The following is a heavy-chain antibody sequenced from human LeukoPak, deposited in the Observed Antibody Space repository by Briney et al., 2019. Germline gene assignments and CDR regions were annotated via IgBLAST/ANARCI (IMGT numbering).Heavy chain of an antibody. CDR2: IIPILGIA. V-gene: IGHV1-69*02. Sequence: SVKVSCKASGYTFTGYYMHWVRQAPGQGLECMGRIIPILGIANYAQKFQGRVTITADKSTSTAYMELSSLRSEDTAVYYCASHSGSYPFKIYYYYGMDVWGQGTTVTVSS. CDR3: ASHSGSYPFKIYYYYGMDV. CDR1: GYTFTGYY. D-gene: IGHD1-26*01. J-gene: IGHJ6*02.